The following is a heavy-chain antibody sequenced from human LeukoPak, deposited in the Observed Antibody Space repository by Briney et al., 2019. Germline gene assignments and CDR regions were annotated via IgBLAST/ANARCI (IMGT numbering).Heavy chain of an antibody. CDR2: IYTGGST. Sequence: GGSLRLSCAASGFTVSSNYMNWVRQAPGKGLEWVSVIYTGGSTYYADSVKGRFTISRDNSKNTLYLQMRSLRIEDTAVYYCVKAALQYYYDTSGSFDYWGQGTLVTVSS. J-gene: IGHJ4*02. D-gene: IGHD3-22*01. CDR1: GFTVSSNY. V-gene: IGHV3-66*01. CDR3: VKAALQYYYDTSGSFDY.